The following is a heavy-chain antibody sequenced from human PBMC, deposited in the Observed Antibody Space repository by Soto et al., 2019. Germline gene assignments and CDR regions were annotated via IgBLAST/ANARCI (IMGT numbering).Heavy chain of an antibody. CDR3: ANYCSSTSCYVDGMDV. CDR1: GFTFSSYA. CDR2: ISGSGGST. V-gene: IGHV3-23*01. D-gene: IGHD2-2*01. Sequence: GVSLRLSCAASGFTFSSYAMSWVRQAPGKGLEWVSAISGSGGSTYYADSVKGRFTISRDNSKNTLYLQMNSLRAEDTAVYYCANYCSSTSCYVDGMDVWGQGTTVTVSS. J-gene: IGHJ6*02.